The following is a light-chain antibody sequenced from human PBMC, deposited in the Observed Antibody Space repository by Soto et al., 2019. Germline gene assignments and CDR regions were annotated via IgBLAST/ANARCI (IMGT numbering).Light chain of an antibody. CDR1: QSVSSSY. CDR2: GAS. CDR3: QQYGSSPRT. J-gene: IGKJ2*01. Sequence: EIVLTQSPCTLSLSPGERATLSCRASQSVSSSYLAWYQQKPGQAPRLLIYGASSRATGIPDRFSGSGSGTDFTLTISRLEPEDFAMYYCQQYGSSPRTFGQGTKLEIK. V-gene: IGKV3-20*01.